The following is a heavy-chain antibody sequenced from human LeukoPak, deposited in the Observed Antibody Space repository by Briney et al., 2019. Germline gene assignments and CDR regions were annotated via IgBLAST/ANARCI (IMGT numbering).Heavy chain of an antibody. J-gene: IGHJ4*02. CDR2: ISYDGSNK. Sequence: PGGSLRLSCAASGFTFSSYAMHWVRQAPGKGLEWVAVISYDGSNKCYADSVKGRFTISRDNSKNTLYLQMNSLRAEDTAVYYCARDPNWYSSGCEFDYWGQGTLVTVSS. CDR3: ARDPNWYSSGCEFDY. D-gene: IGHD6-19*01. V-gene: IGHV3-30*04. CDR1: GFTFSSYA.